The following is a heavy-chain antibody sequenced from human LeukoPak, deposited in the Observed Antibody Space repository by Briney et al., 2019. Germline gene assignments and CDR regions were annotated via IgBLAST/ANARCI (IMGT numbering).Heavy chain of an antibody. CDR1: GFTVSSNY. J-gene: IGHJ4*02. Sequence: GGSLRLSCAASGFTVSSNYMSWVRQAPGKGLEWVSVIYSGGSTYYADSVEGRFTISRDNSKNTLYLQMNSLRAEDTAVYYCAGSGSYGQYYFDYWGRGTLVTVSS. CDR2: IYSGGST. D-gene: IGHD1-26*01. V-gene: IGHV3-53*01. CDR3: AGSGSYGQYYFDY.